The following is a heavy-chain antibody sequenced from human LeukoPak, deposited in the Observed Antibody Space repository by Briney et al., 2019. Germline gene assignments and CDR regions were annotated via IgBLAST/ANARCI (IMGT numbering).Heavy chain of an antibody. J-gene: IGHJ6*02. V-gene: IGHV4-59*12. CDR2: IYYSGST. Sequence: SETLSLTCTVSGGSISRYYWSWIRQPPGKGLEWIGYIYYSGSTNYNPSLKSRVTMSVDTSKNQFSLKLSSVTAADTAVYYCARGARGMDVWGQGTTVTVSS. CDR1: GGSISRYY. CDR3: ARGARGMDV.